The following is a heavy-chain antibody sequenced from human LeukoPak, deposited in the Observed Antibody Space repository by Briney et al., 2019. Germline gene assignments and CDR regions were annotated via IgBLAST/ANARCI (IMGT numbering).Heavy chain of an antibody. J-gene: IGHJ6*02. CDR1: GFTFSSYG. V-gene: IGHV3-30*18. CDR3: AKDRGTSSAAYGMDV. D-gene: IGHD6-13*01. CDR2: ISFYGWKN. Sequence: GGSLSLFCAASGFTFSSYGMHCVRQAPGKGLEWVALISFYGWKNGYEDSVKGRFTISRDNSQNTMYLQISSLRAEDTALYHCAKDRGTSSAAYGMDVWGQGTTVTVSS.